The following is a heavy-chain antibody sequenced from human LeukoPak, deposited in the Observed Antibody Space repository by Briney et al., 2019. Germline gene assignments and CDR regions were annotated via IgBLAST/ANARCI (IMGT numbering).Heavy chain of an antibody. CDR1: GYTFTNYG. D-gene: IGHD2-21*01. Sequence: ASMKVSCKASGYTFTNYGVSWGRQAPGQGLEWMGWISTYNGNTNYAQSRTGRVNMTTNTSTTTAYLELRSLKSDDTAVYYCARGAYCGGDCSSSDAFDIWGQGTMVTVSS. CDR3: ARGAYCGGDCSSSDAFDI. V-gene: IGHV1-18*01. J-gene: IGHJ3*02. CDR2: ISTYNGNT.